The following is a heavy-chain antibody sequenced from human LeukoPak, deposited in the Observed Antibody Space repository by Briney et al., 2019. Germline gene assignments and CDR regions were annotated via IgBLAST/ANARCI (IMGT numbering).Heavy chain of an antibody. Sequence: SETLSLTCSVSGGSISSYYWTWIRQAPGKGLEWIGYVYYSVSTNYNPSLKSRVSISQDTSKNQVSLKLSSVTAADTAVYYCARGGQKSSGYRYYFDYWGQGTLVTVSS. J-gene: IGHJ4*02. CDR1: GGSISSYY. CDR2: VYYSVST. D-gene: IGHD6-25*01. V-gene: IGHV4-59*08. CDR3: ARGGQKSSGYRYYFDY.